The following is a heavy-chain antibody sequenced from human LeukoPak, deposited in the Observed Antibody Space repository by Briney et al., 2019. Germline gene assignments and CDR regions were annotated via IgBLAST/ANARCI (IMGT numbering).Heavy chain of an antibody. Sequence: TGGSLRLSCAASGFTFSTYWMSWVRQAPGKGLEWVSAISGSGGSTYYADSVKGRFTISRDNSKNTLYLQMNSLRAEDTAVYYCAKDYPNCSGGSCYPPGPFDYWGQGTLVTVSS. CDR1: GFTFSTYW. CDR2: ISGSGGST. V-gene: IGHV3-23*01. D-gene: IGHD2-15*01. J-gene: IGHJ4*02. CDR3: AKDYPNCSGGSCYPPGPFDY.